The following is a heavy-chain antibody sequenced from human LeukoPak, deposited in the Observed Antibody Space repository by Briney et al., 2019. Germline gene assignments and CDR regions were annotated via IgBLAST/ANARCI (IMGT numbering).Heavy chain of an antibody. D-gene: IGHD6-19*01. CDR1: GFTFSNYW. J-gene: IGHJ4*02. CDR2: IKSGGRTT. CDR3: ARAGVAVAYFYYFDY. V-gene: IGHV3-74*01. Sequence: GGSLRLSCAASGFTFSNYWMHWVRQAPGKGLVWVSRIKSGGRTTYYADSVKGRFTISRDDAKNTLYLQMNSLRAEDTAVYYCARAGVAVAYFYYFDYWGQGSLVTVSS.